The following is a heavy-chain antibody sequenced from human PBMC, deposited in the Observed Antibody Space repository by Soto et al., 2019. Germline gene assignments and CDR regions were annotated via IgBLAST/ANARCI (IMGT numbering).Heavy chain of an antibody. D-gene: IGHD2-2*01. CDR1: GFTFSSYV. Sequence: GGSLRLSCAASGFTFSSYVTHWVRQAPGKGLEWVAVISHDGSKKYYADSVKGRFTISRDNSKNTLYLQMNSLRAEDTAAYYCAKGGLVCVRTTCFLFVVFEIGGKGTMVTV. CDR3: AKGGLVCVRTTCFLFVVFEI. J-gene: IGHJ3*02. V-gene: IGHV3-30*18. CDR2: ISHDGSKK.